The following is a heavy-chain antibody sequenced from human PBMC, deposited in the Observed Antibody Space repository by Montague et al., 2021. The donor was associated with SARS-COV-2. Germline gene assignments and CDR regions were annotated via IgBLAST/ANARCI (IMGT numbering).Heavy chain of an antibody. CDR2: INFSGKT. D-gene: IGHD6-19*01. Sequence: SETLSLTCTVSGGSISSSSYYWGWVRQPPGKGLEWIGSINFSGKTYYNPSLKGRVTISVDTSKDQFSLKLSSVTAADTAVYYCARYSVAGTRYFDFWGQGTLVTVSS. CDR1: GGSISSSSYY. J-gene: IGHJ4*02. CDR3: ARYSVAGTRYFDF. V-gene: IGHV4-39*01.